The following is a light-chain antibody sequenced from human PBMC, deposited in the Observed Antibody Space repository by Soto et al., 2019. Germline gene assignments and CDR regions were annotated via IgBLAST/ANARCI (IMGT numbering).Light chain of an antibody. CDR3: QQSYSTPLT. CDR2: AAS. V-gene: IGKV1-39*01. J-gene: IGKJ4*01. Sequence: DIQMTQSPSSLSASVGDRVTITCRAGQSISSYLNWYQQKPGKAPKLLIYAASSLQSGVPSRFSGSGSGTDFTLTISSLQPEDFATYYCQQSYSTPLTFGGGTKVEIK. CDR1: QSISSY.